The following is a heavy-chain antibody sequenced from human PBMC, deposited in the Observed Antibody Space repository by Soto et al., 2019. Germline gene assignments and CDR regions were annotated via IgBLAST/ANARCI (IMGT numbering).Heavy chain of an antibody. J-gene: IGHJ4*02. CDR3: ARRFGGNFDY. V-gene: IGHV4-59*08. CDR2: IYYSGST. D-gene: IGHD3-16*01. Sequence: SETLSLTCTVSGGSISSYYWSWIRQPPGKGLEWIGYIYYSGSTNYNPSLKSRVTISVDTSKNQFSLKLSSVTAADTAVYYCARRFGGNFDYWGQGTLVTVSS. CDR1: GGSISSYY.